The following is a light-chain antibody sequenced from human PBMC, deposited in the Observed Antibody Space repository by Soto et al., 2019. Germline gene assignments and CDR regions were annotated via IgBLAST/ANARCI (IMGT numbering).Light chain of an antibody. CDR1: QDIRSY. V-gene: IGKV1-8*01. CDR2: GAS. Sequence: IRMTQSPSSLSAATGDRVTITCRASQDIRSYLVWYQQKTGKAPKVLISGASTLQNGVPSRFSGSRSGTHFTLTISSLQSEDSATYYCQQHYSYTGTFGQGTRLEI. J-gene: IGKJ1*01. CDR3: QQHYSYTGT.